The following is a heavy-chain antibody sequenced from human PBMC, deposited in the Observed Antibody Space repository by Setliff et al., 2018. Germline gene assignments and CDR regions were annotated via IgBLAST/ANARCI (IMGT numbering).Heavy chain of an antibody. CDR1: GDSISGDY. Sequence: SETLSLTCTVSGDSISGDYWGWIRQPPGKGLEWIGNIYYSGGTYYSPSLKSRVTISVDTSENQFSLNLRSVTAADTAVYFCARQPSSGAYYNPRPYYFDYWGQGTLVTVSS. J-gene: IGHJ4*02. D-gene: IGHD3-10*01. CDR3: ARQPSSGAYYNPRPYYFDY. CDR2: IYYSGGT. V-gene: IGHV4-39*01.